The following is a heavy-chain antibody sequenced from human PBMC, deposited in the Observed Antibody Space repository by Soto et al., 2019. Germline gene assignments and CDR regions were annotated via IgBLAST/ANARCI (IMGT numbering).Heavy chain of an antibody. CDR3: ARDKSGPADY. D-gene: IGHD5-12*01. J-gene: IGHJ4*02. CDR1: GFTFSNYG. V-gene: IGHV3-74*01. CDR2: IKDDGST. Sequence: SLRLSCAASGFTFSNYGMYWVRQAPGKGLMWVSGIKDDGSTSYADSVKGRFTISRDNAKNTLYLQMYSLRAEDTAVYYCARDKSGPADYWGQGTLVTVSS.